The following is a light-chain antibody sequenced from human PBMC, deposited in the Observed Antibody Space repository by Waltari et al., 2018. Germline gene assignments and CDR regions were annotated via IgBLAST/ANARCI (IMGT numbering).Light chain of an antibody. CDR1: QGTNDY. CDR2: GTS. Sequence: DIQLTQSPSFLSASVGDRVTITSRARQGTNDYLAWYQQKPGKAPNLLIYGTSTMQSGVPSRFSGSQSGTEFTLTISSLQPEDFATYYCQQFKSFLFTFGQGTRLDIK. V-gene: IGKV1-9*01. CDR3: QQFKSFLFT. J-gene: IGKJ5*01.